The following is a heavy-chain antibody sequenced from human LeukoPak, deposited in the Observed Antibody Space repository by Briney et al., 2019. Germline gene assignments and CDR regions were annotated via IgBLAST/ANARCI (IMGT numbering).Heavy chain of an antibody. CDR2: IYHSGST. J-gene: IGHJ4*02. Sequence: SETLSLTCSVSGYSISSGNYWGWIRLPPGKGLQWIGSIYHSGSTYYNPSLKSRVTISVDTSKNQFSLKLSSVTAADAAVYYCARGGEGSEDPPPFDYWGQGTLVTVSS. CDR1: GYSISSGNY. D-gene: IGHD3-16*01. V-gene: IGHV4-38-2*02. CDR3: ARGGEGSEDPPPFDY.